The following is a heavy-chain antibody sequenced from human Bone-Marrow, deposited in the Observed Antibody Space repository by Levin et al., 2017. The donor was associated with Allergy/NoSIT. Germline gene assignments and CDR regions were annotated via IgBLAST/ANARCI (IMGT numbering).Heavy chain of an antibody. Sequence: LSGGSLRLSCAASGFTFRNYWMSWVRQAPGKGLEWVANINQDGSEKFYVDSVKGRLTVSRDNADNSLYLQMNSLRAEDTAVYYCARDRYCSSTDCFWNAFDVWGQGTVVTV. CDR2: INQDGSEK. CDR3: ARDRYCSSTDCFWNAFDV. V-gene: IGHV3-7*03. D-gene: IGHD2-2*01. J-gene: IGHJ3*01. CDR1: GFTFRNYW.